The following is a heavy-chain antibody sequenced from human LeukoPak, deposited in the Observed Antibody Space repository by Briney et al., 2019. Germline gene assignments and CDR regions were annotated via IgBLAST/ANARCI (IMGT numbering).Heavy chain of an antibody. CDR1: GFTFSSYG. Sequence: GRSLRLSCAASGFTFSSYGMHWVRQAPGKGLEWVAVISYDGSNKYYADSVKGRFTISRDNSKNTLYLQMNSMRAEDTAVYYCAKDHIVATILDYWGQGTLVTVSS. V-gene: IGHV3-30*18. CDR3: AKDHIVATILDY. CDR2: ISYDGSNK. D-gene: IGHD5-12*01. J-gene: IGHJ4*02.